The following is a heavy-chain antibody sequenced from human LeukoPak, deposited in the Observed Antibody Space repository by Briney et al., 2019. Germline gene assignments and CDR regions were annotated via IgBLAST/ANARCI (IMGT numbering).Heavy chain of an antibody. CDR1: GFTFSSYA. CDR2: ISGSGGST. D-gene: IGHD4/OR15-4a*01. V-gene: IGHV3-23*01. Sequence: GGSLRLSCAASGFTFSSYAMSWVRQAPGKGLEWVSAISGSGGSTYYADSVKGRFTISRDNSKDALYLQMNSLRAEDTAVYYCAKDEVAMTLDLFDCWGQGTLVTVST. CDR3: AKDEVAMTLDLFDC. J-gene: IGHJ4*02.